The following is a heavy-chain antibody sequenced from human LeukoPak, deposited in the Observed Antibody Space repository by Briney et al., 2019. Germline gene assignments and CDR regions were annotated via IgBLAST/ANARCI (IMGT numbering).Heavy chain of an antibody. V-gene: IGHV1-46*01. CDR2: INPSGGST. CDR1: GYTFTSYY. CDR3: ARVRGITMVRGAILDP. Sequence: ASVTVSCKASGYTFTSYYMHWVRQAPGQGLEWMGIINPSGGSTSYAQKFQGRVTMTRDTSTITVYMELSSLRSEDTAVYYCARVRGITMVRGAILDPWGQGTLVTVSS. J-gene: IGHJ5*02. D-gene: IGHD3-10*01.